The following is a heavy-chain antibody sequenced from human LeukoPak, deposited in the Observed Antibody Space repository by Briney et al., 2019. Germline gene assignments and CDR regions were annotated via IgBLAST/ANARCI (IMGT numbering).Heavy chain of an antibody. V-gene: IGHV3-53*01. CDR3: ASGNSGWYYFDY. CDR2: IYRGGST. Sequence: GGSLRLSCAPSGLIVSGNYMSWVRQAPGKGLEWVSVIYRGGSTYYADSVKGRFTISRDNSKNTVYLQMNSLRAEDTAVYYCASGNSGWYYFDYWGQGTLVTVSS. CDR1: GLIVSGNY. D-gene: IGHD6-19*01. J-gene: IGHJ4*02.